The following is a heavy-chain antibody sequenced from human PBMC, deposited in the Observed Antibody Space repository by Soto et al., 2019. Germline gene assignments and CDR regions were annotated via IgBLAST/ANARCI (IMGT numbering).Heavy chain of an antibody. CDR2: ISYDGTNQ. D-gene: IGHD2-2*01. J-gene: IGHJ4*02. Sequence: PGGSLRLSCAASGFTFNNYGMHWVRQAPGKGLDWLGVISYDGTNQFYAESVKGRITVSRDNSRNTLYLEMNSLRAEDTAVYYCAKDNNLMHDFSSSAYCDYWGQGTVVTVSS. CDR3: AKDNNLMHDFSSSAYCDY. V-gene: IGHV3-30*18. CDR1: GFTFNNYG.